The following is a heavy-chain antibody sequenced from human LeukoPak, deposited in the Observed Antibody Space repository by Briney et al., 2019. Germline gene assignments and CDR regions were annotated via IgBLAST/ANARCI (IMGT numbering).Heavy chain of an antibody. CDR1: GGTFSSYA. D-gene: IGHD1-1*01. CDR3: ARDGYNWNDRGAFDI. J-gene: IGHJ3*02. V-gene: IGHV1-69*04. CDR2: IIPILGIA. Sequence: SVTVSFKASGGTFSSYAISWVRQAPGQGLEWMGRIIPILGIANYAQKFQGRVTITADKSTSTAYMELSSLRSEDTAVYYCARDGYNWNDRGAFDIWGQGTMVTVSS.